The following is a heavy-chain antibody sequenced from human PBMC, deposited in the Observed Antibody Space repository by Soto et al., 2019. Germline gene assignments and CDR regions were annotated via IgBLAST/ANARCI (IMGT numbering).Heavy chain of an antibody. CDR1: GYTFTSYG. V-gene: IGHV1-18*01. J-gene: IGHJ6*02. CDR3: ARRGAGHYCYYYGMDV. D-gene: IGHD3-3*02. Sequence: ASVKVSCKASGYTFTSYGISWVRQAPGQGLEWMGWISAYNGNTNYAQKLQGRVTMTTDTSTSTAYMELRSLRSDDTAVYYCARRGAGHYCYYYGMDVWGQGTTVTVSS. CDR2: ISAYNGNT.